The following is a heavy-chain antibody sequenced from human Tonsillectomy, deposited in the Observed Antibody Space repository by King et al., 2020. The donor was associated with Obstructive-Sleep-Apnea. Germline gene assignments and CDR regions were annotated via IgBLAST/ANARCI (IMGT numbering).Heavy chain of an antibody. CDR1: GFTFSSYG. CDR3: VKDVGATSSDI. J-gene: IGHJ3*02. D-gene: IGHD1-26*01. CDR2: ISYDGSNK. V-gene: IGHV3-30*18. Sequence: VQLVESGGGVVQPERSLRLSCAASGFTFSSYGMHWVRQAPGKGLEWVSVISYDGSNKYYADSVKGRFTISRDNSKNTLYLQMNSLRAEETAVYYCVKDVGATSSDIWGQGTMVTVSS.